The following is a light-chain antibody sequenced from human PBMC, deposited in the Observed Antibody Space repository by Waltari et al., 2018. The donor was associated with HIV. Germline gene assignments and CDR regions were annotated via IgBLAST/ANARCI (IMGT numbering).Light chain of an antibody. V-gene: IGLV2-23*01. J-gene: IGLJ2*01. CDR2: EDN. CDR3: CAYAGGLE. CDR1: SRKPGNYNL. Sequence: QPALTQPASVSGSPGQSITISCPGTSRKPGNYNLVSWYQLYPGKAPKLIIYEDNKRPSGVSNRFSGSKSADTASLTISGLQAEDEADYYCCAYAGGLEFGGGTKLTVL.